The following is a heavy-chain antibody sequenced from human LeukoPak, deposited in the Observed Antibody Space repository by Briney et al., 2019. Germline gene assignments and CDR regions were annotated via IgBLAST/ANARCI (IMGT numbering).Heavy chain of an antibody. V-gene: IGHV1-69*13. D-gene: IGHD2-15*01. Sequence: SVKVSCKASGGTFSSYAISWVRQAPGQGLEWMGGIIPIFGTANYAQKFQGRVTITADESTSTAYMELSSLRSEDTAVYYCACSSGRTAVLRASHLFDIWGQGTMVTVSS. CDR3: ACSSGRTAVLRASHLFDI. CDR1: GGTFSSYA. CDR2: IIPIFGTA. J-gene: IGHJ3*02.